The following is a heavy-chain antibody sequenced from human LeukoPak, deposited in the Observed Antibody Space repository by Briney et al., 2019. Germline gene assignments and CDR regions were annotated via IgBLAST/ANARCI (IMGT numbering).Heavy chain of an antibody. CDR3: ALITMVRGVIIGYY. V-gene: IGHV1-3*01. Sequence: ASVKVSCKASGYTFTSYAMHWVRQAPGQRLEWMGWINAGNGNTKYSQKSQGRVTITRDTSASTAYMELSSLRSEDTAVYYCALITMVRGVIIGYYWGQGTLVTVSS. J-gene: IGHJ4*02. CDR1: GYTFTSYA. D-gene: IGHD3-10*01. CDR2: INAGNGNT.